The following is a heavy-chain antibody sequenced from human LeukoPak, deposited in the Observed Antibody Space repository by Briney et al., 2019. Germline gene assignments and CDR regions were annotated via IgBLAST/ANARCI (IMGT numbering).Heavy chain of an antibody. CDR1: GFTFSSYA. CDR3: ASSDKKEGYCSSTSCYSEWHI. V-gene: IGHV3-23*01. D-gene: IGHD2-2*01. J-gene: IGHJ3*02. CDR2: ISGSGGST. Sequence: PGGSLRLSCAASGFTFSSYAMSWVRQAPGKGLERVSAISGSGGSTYYADSVKGRFTISRDNSKNTLYLQMNSLRAEDTAVYYCASSDKKEGYCSSTSCYSEWHIWGQGTMVTVSS.